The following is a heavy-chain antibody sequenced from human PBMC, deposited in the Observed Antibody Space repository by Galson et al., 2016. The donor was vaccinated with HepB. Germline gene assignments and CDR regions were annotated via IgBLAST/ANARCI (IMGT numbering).Heavy chain of an antibody. D-gene: IGHD5-12*01. Sequence: TLSLTCAVSGDSISSSNWWSWVRQPPGKGLERIGEIYHSGSTNYNPSLKSRVTISVDKSKNQFSLKLTSVTAADTAVYYCARDEGVGFYGMDVWGQGTTVTVSS. V-gene: IGHV4-4*02. J-gene: IGHJ6*02. CDR3: ARDEGVGFYGMDV. CDR1: GDSISSSNW. CDR2: IYHSGST.